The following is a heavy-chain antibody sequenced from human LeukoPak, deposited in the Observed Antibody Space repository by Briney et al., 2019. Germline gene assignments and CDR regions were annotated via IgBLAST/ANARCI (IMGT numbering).Heavy chain of an antibody. CDR2: IYYSGST. CDR3: ARGYYYYGMDV. V-gene: IGHV4-39*07. J-gene: IGHJ6*02. CDR1: GGSISSSSYY. Sequence: SETLSLTCTVSGGSISSSSYYWGWIRQPPGKGLEWIGSIYYSGSTYYNPSLKSRVTISVDTSKNQFSLKLSSVTAADTAVYYCARGYYYYGMDVWGQGTTVTVSS.